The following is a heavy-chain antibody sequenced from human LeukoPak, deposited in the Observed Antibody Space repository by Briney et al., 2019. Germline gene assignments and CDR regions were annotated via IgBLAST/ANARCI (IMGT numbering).Heavy chain of an antibody. CDR1: GYSFTTYG. V-gene: IGHV1-18*01. Sequence: ASVKVSCKASGYSFTTYGIGWVRQAPGQGLEWMGWISAYNGDTKYAQKLQGRVTMTTDTSTSTAYMELRSLRSDDTAVYYCARGDSGGGSEDFDYWGQGTLVTVSS. CDR3: ARGDSGGGSEDFDY. CDR2: ISAYNGDT. D-gene: IGHD3-10*01. J-gene: IGHJ4*02.